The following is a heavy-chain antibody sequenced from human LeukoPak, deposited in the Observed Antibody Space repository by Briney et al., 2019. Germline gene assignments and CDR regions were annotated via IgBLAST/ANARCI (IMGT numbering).Heavy chain of an antibody. D-gene: IGHD3-9*01. V-gene: IGHV3-23*01. Sequence: HSGASLRLSCAASGYTFSNYAMSWVRQAPGKGVEWVSAIVGSGGSTYYADSVKGRFTISRDNPKNTLYLQMNSLRAEDTAVYYCAKWGDYDILTGYYDSDYWGQGTLVTVSS. J-gene: IGHJ4*02. CDR1: GYTFSNYA. CDR3: AKWGDYDILTGYYDSDY. CDR2: IVGSGGST.